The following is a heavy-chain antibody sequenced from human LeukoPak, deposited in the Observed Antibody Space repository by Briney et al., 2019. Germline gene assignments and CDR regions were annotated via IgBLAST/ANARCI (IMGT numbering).Heavy chain of an antibody. Sequence: SETLSLTCTVSGGSISSSSYYWGWIRQPPGKGLEWIGSIYYSGSIYYNPSLKNRVTISVDTSKNQFSLKLSSVTAADTAVYYCARVTYYDFWSGYSSNFDYWGQGTLVTVSS. CDR1: GGSISSSSYY. J-gene: IGHJ4*02. V-gene: IGHV4-39*01. D-gene: IGHD3-3*01. CDR2: IYYSGSI. CDR3: ARVTYYDFWSGYSSNFDY.